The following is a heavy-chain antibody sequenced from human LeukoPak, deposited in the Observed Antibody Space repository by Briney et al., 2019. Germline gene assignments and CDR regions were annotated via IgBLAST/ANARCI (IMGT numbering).Heavy chain of an antibody. CDR1: GFTFSSYG. CDR2: ISYDGSNK. V-gene: IGHV3-30*03. CDR3: ARDGYQLLLFLEYYYYGMDV. Sequence: GGSLRLSCAASGFTFSSYGMHWVRQAPGKGLEWVAVISYDGSNKYYADSVKGRFTISRDNSKNTLYLQMNSLRAEDTAVYYCARDGYQLLLFLEYYYYGMDVWGQGDTVTVSS. D-gene: IGHD2-2*01. J-gene: IGHJ6*02.